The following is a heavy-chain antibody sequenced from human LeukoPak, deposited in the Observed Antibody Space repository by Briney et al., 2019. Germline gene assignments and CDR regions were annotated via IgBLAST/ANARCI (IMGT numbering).Heavy chain of an antibody. J-gene: IGHJ4*02. V-gene: IGHV1-46*01. CDR2: INPGGGGT. Sequence: ASVKVSCKASGYTFTSYYIHWVRQAPGQGLEWMGLINPGGGGTSYAQKFQGRVTMTRDTSTRTVDMELMSLRSEDTAVYYCAGGYSGSYDPIDYWGQGTLVTVSS. D-gene: IGHD1-26*01. CDR1: GYTFTSYY. CDR3: AGGYSGSYDPIDY.